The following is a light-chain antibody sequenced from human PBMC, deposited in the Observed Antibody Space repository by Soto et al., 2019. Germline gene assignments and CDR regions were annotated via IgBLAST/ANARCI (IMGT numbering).Light chain of an antibody. CDR3: QQYDRYPRT. CDR2: SAS. CDR1: QGISTW. Sequence: DIQMTQFPSSVSASVGDRVNITCRASQGISTWLAWYQQKPERAPKSLIYSASRLQSGVPPRFSGSGSETDFTLTISGLQPEDFATYYCQQYDRYPRTFGQGTKVEIK. J-gene: IGKJ1*01. V-gene: IGKV1D-16*01.